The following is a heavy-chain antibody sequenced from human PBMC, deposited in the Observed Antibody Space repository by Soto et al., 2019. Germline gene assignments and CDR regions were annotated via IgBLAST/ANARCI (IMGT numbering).Heavy chain of an antibody. Sequence: PSETLSLTCTVSGGSISSSNWWSWVRQPPWKGLEWIGEIYHSGSTNYNPSLKSRVTISVDKSKNQFSLKLSSVTAADTAVYYCATRRKYYYDSSGYYPGGGYFDYWGQGTLVTVSS. J-gene: IGHJ4*02. CDR1: GGSISSSNW. V-gene: IGHV4-4*02. CDR3: ATRRKYYYDSSGYYPGGGYFDY. D-gene: IGHD3-22*01. CDR2: IYHSGST.